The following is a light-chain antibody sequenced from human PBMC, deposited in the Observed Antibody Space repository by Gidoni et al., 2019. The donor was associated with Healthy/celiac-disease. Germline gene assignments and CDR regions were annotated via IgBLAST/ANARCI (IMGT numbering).Light chain of an antibody. Sequence: EIVLTQSPATLSLSPGERATLSCRASQSVSSYLAWYQQKPGQAPRLLIYDASNRATGIPARFSASGSGTDFPLTISRLEPEDFAVYYCQQRSNWPPVTFGGGTKVEIK. CDR2: DAS. CDR3: QQRSNWPPVT. J-gene: IGKJ4*01. V-gene: IGKV3-11*01. CDR1: QSVSSY.